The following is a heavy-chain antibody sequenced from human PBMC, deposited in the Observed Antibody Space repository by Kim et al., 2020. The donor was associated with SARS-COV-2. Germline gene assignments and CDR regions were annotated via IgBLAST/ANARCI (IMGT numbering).Heavy chain of an antibody. Sequence: SVKVSCKASGGTFSSYAISWVRQAPGQGLEWMGGIIPIFGTANYAQKFQGRVTITADESTSTAYMELSSLRSEDTAVYYCASRLLTGYTNEGRGNWFDPWGQGTLVTVSS. CDR2: IIPIFGTA. CDR3: ASRLLTGYTNEGRGNWFDP. D-gene: IGHD3-9*01. J-gene: IGHJ5*02. V-gene: IGHV1-69*13. CDR1: GGTFSSYA.